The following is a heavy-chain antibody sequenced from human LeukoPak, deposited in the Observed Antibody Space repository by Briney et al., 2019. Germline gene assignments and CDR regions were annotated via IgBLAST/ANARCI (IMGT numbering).Heavy chain of an antibody. V-gene: IGHV1-2*02. CDR1: GYTFTGYY. CDR3: ARARPSGWYSGDFDY. J-gene: IGHJ4*02. CDR2: INPNSGGT. D-gene: IGHD6-19*01. Sequence: ASVKGSCKASGYTFTGYYMHWVRQAPGQGLEWMGWINPNSGGTNYAQKFQGRVTMTRDTSISTAYMELSRLRSDDTAVYYCARARPSGWYSGDFDYWGQGTLVTVSS.